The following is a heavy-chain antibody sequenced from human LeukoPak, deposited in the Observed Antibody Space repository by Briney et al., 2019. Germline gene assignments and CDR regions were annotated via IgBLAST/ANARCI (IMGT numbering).Heavy chain of an antibody. CDR3: ARDMHSSYEY. D-gene: IGHD2-2*01. J-gene: IGHJ4*02. CDR1: GFTFSAYW. V-gene: IGHV3-7*05. CDR2: IKQDGGEK. Sequence: GGSLRLSCAASGFTFSAYWMSWLRQAPGRGLEWVASIKQDGGEKYYVDSVMGRYTISKDNAKNSLYLQMNSLRVEDTAVYYCARDMHSSYEYWGQGTLVSVSS.